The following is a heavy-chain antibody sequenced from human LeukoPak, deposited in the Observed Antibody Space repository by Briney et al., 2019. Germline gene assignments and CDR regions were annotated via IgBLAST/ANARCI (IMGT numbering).Heavy chain of an antibody. V-gene: IGHV1-69*04. D-gene: IGHD5-18*01. CDR2: IIPIFGIP. CDR1: GRTFSSYA. J-gene: IGHJ6*02. CDR3: ARDSDTAMAQGVYYYYYGMDV. Sequence: STKVSCKASGRTFSSYAISWVRQAPGQGLEWMARIIPIFGIPNYAQKFQGRVTITADKSTSTAYMELSSLRSEDTAVYYCARDSDTAMAQGVYYYYYGMDVWGQGTTVTVSS.